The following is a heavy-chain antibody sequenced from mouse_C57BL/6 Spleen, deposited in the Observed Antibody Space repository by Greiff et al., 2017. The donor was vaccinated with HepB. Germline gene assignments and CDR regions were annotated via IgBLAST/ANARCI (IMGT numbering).Heavy chain of an antibody. Sequence: VQLQQPGAELVMPGASVKLSCKASGYTFTSYWMHWVKQRPGQGLEWIGEIDPSDSYTNYNQKFKGKSTLTVDKSSSTAYMQLSSLTSEDSAVYYCARSEGYFDYWGQGTTLTVSP. CDR1: GYTFTSYW. J-gene: IGHJ2*01. CDR2: IDPSDSYT. CDR3: ARSEGYFDY. V-gene: IGHV1-69*01.